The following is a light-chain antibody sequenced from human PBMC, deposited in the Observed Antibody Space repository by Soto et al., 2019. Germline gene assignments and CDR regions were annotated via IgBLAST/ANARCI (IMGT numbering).Light chain of an antibody. CDR2: SIN. V-gene: IGLV8-61*01. CDR1: SGSVSTSYY. Sequence: QTVVTQEPSFSVSPGGTVTLTCGLSSGSVSTSYYPSWYQQTPGQAPRTLIYSINTRSSGVPDRFSGSILGNKAALTITGAQADDESDYYCVLYMGSVVFGGGTKVTVL. J-gene: IGLJ2*01. CDR3: VLYMGSVV.